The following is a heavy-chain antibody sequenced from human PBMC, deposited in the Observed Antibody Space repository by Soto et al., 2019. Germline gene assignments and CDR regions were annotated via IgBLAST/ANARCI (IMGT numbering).Heavy chain of an antibody. J-gene: IGHJ4*02. CDR3: ARGGACSGGSCYSVVDFDY. Sequence: SETLSLTCAVYGGSFSDYYRSWIRQPPGKGLEWIGKIYHSGSTDYNPSLKSRVTISVGTTNNQFSLKLNSVTAADTAVYYCARGGACSGGSCYSVVDFDYWGQGTLVTV. D-gene: IGHD2-15*01. V-gene: IGHV4-34*01. CDR2: IYHSGST. CDR1: GGSFSDYY.